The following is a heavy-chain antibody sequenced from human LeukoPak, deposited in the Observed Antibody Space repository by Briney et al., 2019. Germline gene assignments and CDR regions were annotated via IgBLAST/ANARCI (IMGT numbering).Heavy chain of an antibody. D-gene: IGHD6-19*01. CDR1: GGTFSSYA. Sequence: SVKVSCKASGGTFSSYAISWVRQPPGQGLEWMGGIIPIFGTANYAQKFQGRVTITTDESTSTAYMELSSLRSEDTAVYYCAREVAVAGHFDYWGQGTLVTVSS. CDR2: IIPIFGTA. CDR3: AREVAVAGHFDY. V-gene: IGHV1-69*05. J-gene: IGHJ4*02.